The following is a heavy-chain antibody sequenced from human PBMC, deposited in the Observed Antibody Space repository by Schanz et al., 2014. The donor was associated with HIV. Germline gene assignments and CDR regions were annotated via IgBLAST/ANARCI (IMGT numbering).Heavy chain of an antibody. CDR1: GFTFSSHG. D-gene: IGHD6-13*01. V-gene: IGHV3-33*06. Sequence: QVQLVESGGGVVQPGRSLRLSCAASGFTFSSHGMHWVRQAPGKGLEWVTVIWYDGSSKYYADSVKGRFTISRDNSKNTLYLQMNSLRAEDTAVYYCAKEEQQLGGVGGYHFDYWGQGTLVTVSS. CDR2: IWYDGSSK. CDR3: AKEEQQLGGVGGYHFDY. J-gene: IGHJ4*02.